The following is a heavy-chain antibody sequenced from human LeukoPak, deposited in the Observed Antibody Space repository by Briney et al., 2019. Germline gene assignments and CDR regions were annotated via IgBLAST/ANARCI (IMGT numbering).Heavy chain of an antibody. CDR2: ISSNERTT. CDR1: GFTFSSYE. Sequence: GGSLRLSCAASGFTFSSYEMNWVRQAPGKGLEWVSYISSNERTTYYADSVKGRFTVSRDNAKNSLYLQMNSLRVEDTAMYYCAREDYYDSSGYPYYIDYWGQGTLVTVSS. CDR3: AREDYYDSSGYPYYIDY. V-gene: IGHV3-48*03. J-gene: IGHJ4*02. D-gene: IGHD3-22*01.